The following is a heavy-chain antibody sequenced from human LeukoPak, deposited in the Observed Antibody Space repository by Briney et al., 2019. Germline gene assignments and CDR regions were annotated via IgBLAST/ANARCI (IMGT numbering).Heavy chain of an antibody. CDR1: GFTVSSNY. V-gene: IGHV3-66*02. D-gene: IGHD6-19*01. CDR3: ARVSGWYEYYFDY. J-gene: IGHJ4*02. CDR2: IYSGGST. Sequence: GGSLRLSCAASGFTVSSNYMSWVRQAPGKGLEWVSVIYSGGSTYCADSVKGRFTISRDNSKNTLYLQMNSLRAEDTAVYYCARVSGWYEYYFDYWGQGTLVTVSS.